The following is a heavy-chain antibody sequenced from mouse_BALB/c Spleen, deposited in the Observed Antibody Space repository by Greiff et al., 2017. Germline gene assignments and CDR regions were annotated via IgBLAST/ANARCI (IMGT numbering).Heavy chain of an antibody. CDR1: GFAFSSYD. D-gene: IGHD3-3*01. CDR2: ISSGGGST. Sequence: DVPLVESGGGLVKPGGSLKLSCAASGFAFSSYDMSWVRQTPEKRLEWVAYISSGGGSTYYPDTVKGRFTISRDNAKNTLYLQMSSLKSEDTAMYYCARHRRAFDYWGQGTTLTVSS. CDR3: ARHRRAFDY. V-gene: IGHV5-12-1*01. J-gene: IGHJ2*01.